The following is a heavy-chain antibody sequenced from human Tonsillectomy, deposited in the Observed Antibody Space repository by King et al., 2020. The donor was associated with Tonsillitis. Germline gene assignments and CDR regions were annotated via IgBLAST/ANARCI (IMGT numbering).Heavy chain of an antibody. Sequence: VQLVESGGGLVQPGGSLRLSCAASGFTFSRYGMSWVRQAPGQGLEWGSAISGRGDRTYYADTVKGRFTISRDNSKNTVYLQMDTLRAEDTAVYYCAKDLYITGTAFDYWGQGTLVTVSS. V-gene: IGHV3-23*04. D-gene: IGHD1-20*01. J-gene: IGHJ4*02. CDR1: GFTFSRYG. CDR3: AKDLYITGTAFDY. CDR2: ISGRGDRT.